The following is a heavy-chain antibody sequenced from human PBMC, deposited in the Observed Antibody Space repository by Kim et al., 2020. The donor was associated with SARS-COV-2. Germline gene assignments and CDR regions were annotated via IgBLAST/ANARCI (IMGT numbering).Heavy chain of an antibody. CDR3: ATISPVISGYSGF. CDR2: ISGSGSET. Sequence: GGSLRLTCTLSGVTHDTYAMSWVRQAPGKGLEWVSSISGSGSETFYADSVKGRFTISRDNFRKTVSLQLNRLRVDDTAVYHCATISPVISGYSGFWGQGTLVTVSS. J-gene: IGHJ4*02. D-gene: IGHD3-22*01. V-gene: IGHV3-23*01. CDR1: GVTHDTYA.